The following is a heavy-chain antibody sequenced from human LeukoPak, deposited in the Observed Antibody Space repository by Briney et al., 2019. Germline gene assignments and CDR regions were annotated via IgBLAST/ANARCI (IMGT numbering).Heavy chain of an antibody. D-gene: IGHD3-10*01. CDR2: SNHSGST. V-gene: IGHV4-34*01. CDR3: ARVSGSGSYSTFDY. CDR1: GGSFSGYY. Sequence: SETLSLTCAVYGGSFSGYYWSLIRQPPGKGLEGIGESNHSGSTNYNPSLKSRVTISVDTSKNQFSLKLSSVTAADTAVYYCARVSGSGSYSTFDYWGQGTLVTVSS. J-gene: IGHJ4*02.